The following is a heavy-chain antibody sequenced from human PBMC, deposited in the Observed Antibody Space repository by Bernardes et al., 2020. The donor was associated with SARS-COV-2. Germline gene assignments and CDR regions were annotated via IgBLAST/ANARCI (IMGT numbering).Heavy chain of an antibody. V-gene: IGHV3-11*01. CDR3: ARAPLRFFDY. Sequence: GGALHLSCAASGFTFRDSYLSWIRQDPGPGLAWVSYLSDSADTLYYADSVKGRFTISRDNAKNLLYLEMNSLRAEDTAVYYCARAPLRFFDYWGKGTLVNVSS. CDR2: LSDSADTL. J-gene: IGHJ4*02. CDR1: GFTFRDSY.